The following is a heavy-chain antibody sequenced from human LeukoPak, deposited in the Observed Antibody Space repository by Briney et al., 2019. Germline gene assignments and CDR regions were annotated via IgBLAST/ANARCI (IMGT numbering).Heavy chain of an antibody. CDR1: GFTFSSYG. CDR2: IWYDGSNK. J-gene: IGHJ3*02. V-gene: IGHV3-33*06. Sequence: PGRSLRLSCAASGFTFSSYGMHWVRQAPGKGLEWVAVIWYDGSNKYYADSVKGRFTISRDNSKNTLYLQMNSLRAEDTAVYYCAKAYSSGYYYQLDVAFDIWGQGTMVTVSS. D-gene: IGHD3-22*01. CDR3: AKAYSSGYYYQLDVAFDI.